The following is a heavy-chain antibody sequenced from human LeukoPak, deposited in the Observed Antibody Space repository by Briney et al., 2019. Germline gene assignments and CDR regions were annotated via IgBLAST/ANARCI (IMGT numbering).Heavy chain of an antibody. V-gene: IGHV4-39*01. CDR1: GGSIGSSSYY. CDR3: ARRHSSGWSAYFDY. J-gene: IGHJ4*02. Sequence: SETLSLTCTVSGGSIGSSSYYWGWIRQPPGKGLEWIGSIYYSGSTYYNPSLKSRVTISVDTSKNQFSLKLSSVTAADTAVYYCARRHSSGWSAYFDYWGQGTLVTVSS. CDR2: IYYSGST. D-gene: IGHD6-19*01.